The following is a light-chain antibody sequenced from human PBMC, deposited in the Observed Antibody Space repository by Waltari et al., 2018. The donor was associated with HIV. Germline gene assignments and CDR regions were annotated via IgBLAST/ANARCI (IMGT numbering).Light chain of an antibody. CDR3: LLYMGSSIWV. CDR1: SGSVSTSPY. Sequence: QTVVTQEPSLSVSPGGTVTLTCGLSSGSVSTSPYPSWYQQTPGQAPRMLMYGTTIRSSGVPDRFSGSILGNKAALTITGAQADDESDYYCLLYMGSSIWVFGGGTKLTVL. V-gene: IGLV8-61*01. J-gene: IGLJ3*02. CDR2: GTT.